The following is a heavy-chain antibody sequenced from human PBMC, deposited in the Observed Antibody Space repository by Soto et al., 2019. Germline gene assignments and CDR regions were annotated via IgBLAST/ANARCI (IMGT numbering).Heavy chain of an antibody. CDR1: GFSLSTSGVG. CDR3: AHSLWANDAFDI. Sequence: QITLKESGPTLVKPTQTLTLTCTFSGFSLSTSGVGVGWIRQPPGKALEWLALIYWDDDKRYSPSLKSRLTIXKXXSKNQVVLTMTNMDPVDTATYYCAHSLWANDAFDIWGQGTMVTVSS. D-gene: IGHD2-21*01. V-gene: IGHV2-5*02. J-gene: IGHJ3*02. CDR2: IYWDDDK.